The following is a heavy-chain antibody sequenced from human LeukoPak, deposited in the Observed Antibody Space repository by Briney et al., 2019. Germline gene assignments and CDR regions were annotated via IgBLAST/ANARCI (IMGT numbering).Heavy chain of an antibody. Sequence: GGSLRLPCAASGFMFSSNWMSWVRLAPGKGLEWVANIKEDGTETYYVDSVKGRFTISRDNAKNSLYLQMNSLRVEDTAVYYCAKDVGKWESLHFFDYWGQGTLVTVSS. J-gene: IGHJ4*02. D-gene: IGHD1-26*01. V-gene: IGHV3-7*03. CDR2: IKEDGTET. CDR1: GFMFSSNW. CDR3: AKDVGKWESLHFFDY.